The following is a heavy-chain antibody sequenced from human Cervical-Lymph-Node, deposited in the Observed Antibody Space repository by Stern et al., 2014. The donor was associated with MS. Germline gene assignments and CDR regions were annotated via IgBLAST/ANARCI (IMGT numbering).Heavy chain of an antibody. Sequence: VQLVESGPGLVKPSETLSLTCSVSGGSMRNYYWSWIRQPPKKGLEWIGYVFYSGSTNYNPSLKSRVIISADTSRSQFSLRLSSVSPADTAVYYCARVGQRSYYSYYAMDVWGQGTTVTVSS. V-gene: IGHV4-59*01. J-gene: IGHJ6*02. D-gene: IGHD6-25*01. CDR2: VFYSGST. CDR1: GGSMRNYY. CDR3: ARVGQRSYYSYYAMDV.